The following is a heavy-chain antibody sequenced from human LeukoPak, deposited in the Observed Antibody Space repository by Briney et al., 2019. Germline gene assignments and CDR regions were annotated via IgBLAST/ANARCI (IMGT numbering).Heavy chain of an antibody. D-gene: IGHD3-3*01. CDR3: ATLGVVSTLRPYGMDV. CDR2: INPNSGGT. J-gene: IGHJ6*02. V-gene: IGHV1-2*02. CDR1: GYTFTGYY. Sequence: ASVKVSCKASGYTFTGYYMHWVRQAPGQGLEWMGWINPNSGGTNYAQKFQCRVTMIRDTSISTAYMELSRLRSDDTAEYYCATLGVVSTLRPYGMDVWGQGTTVTVSS.